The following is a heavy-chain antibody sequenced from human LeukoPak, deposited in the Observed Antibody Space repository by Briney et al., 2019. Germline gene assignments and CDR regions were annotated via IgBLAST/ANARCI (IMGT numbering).Heavy chain of an antibody. CDR1: GASMTSYY. V-gene: IGHV4-59*01. D-gene: IGHD7-27*01. CDR2: MYFGERT. J-gene: IGHJ4*02. CDR3: ARIPGDRPDD. Sequence: SETLSLTRTVSGASMTSYYWTWIRQPPGKGLEWVGYMYFGERTNYNPSLKSRATISIDTPKKQFSLNLKSVTAADTAVYYCARIPGDRPDDWGQGTLVTVS.